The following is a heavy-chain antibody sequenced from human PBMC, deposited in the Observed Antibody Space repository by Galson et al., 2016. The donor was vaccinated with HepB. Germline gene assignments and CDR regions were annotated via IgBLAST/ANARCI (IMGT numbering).Heavy chain of an antibody. J-gene: IGHJ4*02. Sequence: SVKVSCKASGYRFPTYGISWVRQAPGQGLEWLGWISANSGNTIYAQKFQDRVTMTRDTSASTVYMDLRSLRSDDTAVYYCARDVQFRFDCWGQGTLVTVSS. CDR3: ARDVQFRFDC. D-gene: IGHD4-11*01. CDR2: ISANSGNT. V-gene: IGHV1-18*04. CDR1: GYRFPTYG.